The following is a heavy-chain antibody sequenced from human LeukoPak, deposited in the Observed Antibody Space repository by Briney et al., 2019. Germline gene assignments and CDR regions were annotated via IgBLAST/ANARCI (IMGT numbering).Heavy chain of an antibody. CDR3: ARGLRDSSGREYFQE. Sequence: GSLKLSCKASGYTFTSYEINWVRQATGQGLEWMGHINANRGTTGYAQTFQGSFTITRNNAISTVYMQMNSLRSEDTAVYYCARGLRDSSGREYFQEWGQGTMVTVCS. J-gene: IGHJ1*01. V-gene: IGHV1-8*01. CDR1: GYTFTSYE. CDR2: INANRGTT. D-gene: IGHD3-22*01.